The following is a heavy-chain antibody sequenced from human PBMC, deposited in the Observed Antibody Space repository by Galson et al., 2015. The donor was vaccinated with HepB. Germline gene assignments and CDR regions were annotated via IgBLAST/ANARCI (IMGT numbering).Heavy chain of an antibody. CDR2: INADTGST. CDR3: ARDVQPDY. V-gene: IGHV1-2*06. J-gene: IGHJ4*02. Sequence: SVKVSCKASGYMFTGYYMHWIRQTPGQGLEWMGRINADTGSTDSAQKFQGRFTMTRDKSLATTYMELRSLRGVDTAIYYCARDVQPDYWGQGTLVTVSS. CDR1: GYMFTGYY.